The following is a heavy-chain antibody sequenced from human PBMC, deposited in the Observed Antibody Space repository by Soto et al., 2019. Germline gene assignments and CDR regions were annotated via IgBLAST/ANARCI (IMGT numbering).Heavy chain of an antibody. J-gene: IGHJ4*02. V-gene: IGHV4-34*01. CDR1: DRSFSGYY. D-gene: IGHD3-9*01. CDR2: VNHSGSA. Sequence: PSETLSLTCAVYDRSFSGYYWSWIRQPPGKGLEWIGEVNHSGSANYNPSLKSRATISVDTSKNQFSLKLSSVTAADTAVYYCARGRRSGYDILTGYLTREYYFDYWGQGTLVTVSS. CDR3: ARGRRSGYDILTGYLTREYYFDY.